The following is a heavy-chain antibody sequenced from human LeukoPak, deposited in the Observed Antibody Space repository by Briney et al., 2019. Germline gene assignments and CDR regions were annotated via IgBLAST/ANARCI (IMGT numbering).Heavy chain of an antibody. CDR2: ISYDGSNK. J-gene: IGHJ4*02. V-gene: IGHV3-30-3*02. CDR1: GFTFSSYA. D-gene: IGHD3-22*01. CDR3: AKMALGYYDSSGFDY. Sequence: GGSLRLSCAASGFTFSSYAMHWVRQAPGKGLEWVAVISYDGSNKYYADSVKGRFTISRDNSKNTLYLQMNSLRAEDTAVYYCAKMALGYYDSSGFDYWGQGTLVTVSS.